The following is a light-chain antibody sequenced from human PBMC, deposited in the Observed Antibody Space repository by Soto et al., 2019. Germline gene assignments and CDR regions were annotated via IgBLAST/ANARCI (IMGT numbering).Light chain of an antibody. CDR1: QTISDY. CDR3: PQTFSPPSSS. Sequence: TCRARQTISDYLNWYQQKPGTAPKLLIYAASTLQSGVPSRFSGSRSGTDFTLTISSLHHEDGATYYYPQTFSPPSSSFSQGTRLEIK. V-gene: IGKV1-39*01. CDR2: AAS. J-gene: IGKJ5*01.